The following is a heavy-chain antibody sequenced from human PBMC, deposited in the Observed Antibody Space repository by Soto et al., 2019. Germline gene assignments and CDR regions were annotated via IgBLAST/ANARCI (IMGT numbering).Heavy chain of an antibody. CDR2: INAGNGNT. CDR3: ARDGAYIVVVPAALRTTNWFDP. CDR1: GYTFTSYA. Sequence: ASVKVSCKASGYTFTSYAMHWVRQAPGQRLEWMGWINAGNGNTKYSQKFQGRVTITRDTSASTAYMELSSLRSEDTAVYYCARDGAYIVVVPAALRTTNWFDPWGQGTLVTVSS. J-gene: IGHJ5*02. D-gene: IGHD2-2*01. V-gene: IGHV1-3*01.